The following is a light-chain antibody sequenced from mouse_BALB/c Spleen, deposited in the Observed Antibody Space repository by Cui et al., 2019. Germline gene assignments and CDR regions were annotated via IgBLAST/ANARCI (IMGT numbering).Light chain of an antibody. CDR2: SAS. CDR1: QNVGTN. CDR3: QQYNSYPLT. J-gene: IGKJ1*01. Sequence: DIVMFQSQKFMSKSVGDRVSVHCKASQNVGTNVAWYQQKPGQSPKALIYSASYRYSGVPDRFTGSGSGTDFTLTISNVQSEDLAEYVCQQYNSYPLTFGGGTKLEIK. V-gene: IGKV6-15*01.